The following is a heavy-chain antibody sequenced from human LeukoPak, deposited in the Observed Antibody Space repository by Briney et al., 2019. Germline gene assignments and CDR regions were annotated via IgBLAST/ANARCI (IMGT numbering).Heavy chain of an antibody. J-gene: IGHJ4*02. D-gene: IGHD3-16*02. V-gene: IGHV1-69*04. Sequence: SVKVSCKASGGTFSSYAISWVRQAPGQGLEWMGRIIPILGIANYAQKFQGRVTITADKSTSTAYMGLSSLRSEDTAVYYCARDEYDYVWGSYRHFFDYWGQGTLVTVSS. CDR3: ARDEYDYVWGSYRHFFDY. CDR1: GGTFSSYA. CDR2: IIPILGIA.